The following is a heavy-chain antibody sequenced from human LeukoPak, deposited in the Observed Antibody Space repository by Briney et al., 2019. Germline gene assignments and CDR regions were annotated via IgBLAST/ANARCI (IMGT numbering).Heavy chain of an antibody. Sequence: ASVKVSCKASGYTFTGYYMHWVRQAPGQGLEWMGWIDPNTGGTKYAQTFQGRVTMTRDTSITTAYMELSRLRSDDTAVYYCARDDVNSPWNAFDFWGQGTTVTVSS. D-gene: IGHD5-24*01. CDR1: GYTFTGYY. J-gene: IGHJ3*01. CDR3: ARDDVNSPWNAFDF. CDR2: IDPNTGGT. V-gene: IGHV1-2*02.